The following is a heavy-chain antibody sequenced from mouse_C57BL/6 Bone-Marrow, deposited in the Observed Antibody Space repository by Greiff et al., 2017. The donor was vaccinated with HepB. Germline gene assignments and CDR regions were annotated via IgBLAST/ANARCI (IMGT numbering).Heavy chain of an antibody. V-gene: IGHV5-15*01. Sequence: EVKVVESGGGLVQPGGSLKLSCAASGFTFSDYGMAWVRQAPRKGPEWVAFISNLAYSIYYADTVTGRFTISRENAKNTLYLEMSSLRSEDTAMYYCARPITTVVGWYFDVWGTGTTVTVSS. CDR3: ARPITTVVGWYFDV. J-gene: IGHJ1*03. D-gene: IGHD1-1*01. CDR2: ISNLAYSI. CDR1: GFTFSDYG.